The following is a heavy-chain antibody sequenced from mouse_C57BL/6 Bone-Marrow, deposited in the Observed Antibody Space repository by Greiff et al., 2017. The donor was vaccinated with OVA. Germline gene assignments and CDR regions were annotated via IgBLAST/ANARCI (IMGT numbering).Heavy chain of an antibody. D-gene: IGHD2-4*01. CDR3: ARTYYEYDYWYIDV. CDR1: GFTFTDYN. V-gene: IGHV1-18*01. CDR2: INPNNGGT. J-gene: IGHJ1*03. Sequence: VQLQQSGPELVKPGASVKIPCKASGFTFTDYNMDWVKQSHGTSLEWIGDINPNNGGTIYNQKFKGKATLTVDKSSSTAYMELRSLTSEDTAVYYCARTYYEYDYWYIDVWGTGTTVTVSS.